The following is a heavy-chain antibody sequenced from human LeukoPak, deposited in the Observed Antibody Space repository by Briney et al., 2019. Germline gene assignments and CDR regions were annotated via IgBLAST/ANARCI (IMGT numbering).Heavy chain of an antibody. J-gene: IGHJ4*02. CDR2: ISAKNGNT. D-gene: IGHD6-13*01. V-gene: IGHV1-18*01. Sequence: PQASVKVSCKASGFIFTDYGISWVRQAPGQGLEWMGWISAKNGNTNYAQKFQGRVTMTRNTSISTAYMELSSLRSEDTAVYYCARDGDSSSWRSIDYWGQGTLVTVFS. CDR1: GFIFTDYG. CDR3: ARDGDSSSWRSIDY.